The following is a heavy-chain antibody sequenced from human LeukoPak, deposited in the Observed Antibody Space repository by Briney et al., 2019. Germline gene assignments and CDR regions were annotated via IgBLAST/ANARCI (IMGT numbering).Heavy chain of an antibody. CDR1: GFTFSSYW. CDR2: IKQDGSEK. D-gene: IGHD3-16*02. Sequence: GGSLRLSCAASGFTFSSYWMSWVRQAPGKGLEWVANIKQDGSEKYYVDSVKGRFTISRDNAKNSLYLQMNSLRAEDTAVYYCARDQSMITFGGVIDYYFDYWGQGTLVTVSS. V-gene: IGHV3-7*03. CDR3: ARDQSMITFGGVIDYYFDY. J-gene: IGHJ4*02.